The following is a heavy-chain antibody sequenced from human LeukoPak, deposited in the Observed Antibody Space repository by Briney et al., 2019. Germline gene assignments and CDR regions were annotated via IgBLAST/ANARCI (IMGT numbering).Heavy chain of an antibody. D-gene: IGHD6-19*01. J-gene: IGHJ5*02. CDR3: ARAEKQSYSSGWYPNWFDP. CDR2: IYYSGST. CDR1: GGSISSSSYY. V-gene: IGHV4-39*01. Sequence: SETLSLTCTVSGGSISSSSYYWGWIRQPPGKGLEWIGSIYYSGSTYYNPSLKSRVTISVDTSKNQFSLKLSSVTAADTAVYYCARAEKQSYSSGWYPNWFDPWGQGTLVTVSS.